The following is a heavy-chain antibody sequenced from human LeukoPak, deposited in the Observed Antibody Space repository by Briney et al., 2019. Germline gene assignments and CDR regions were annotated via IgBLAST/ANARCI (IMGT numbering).Heavy chain of an antibody. Sequence: ASVKVSCKASGGTFSSYAISWVRQAPGQGLEWMGRIIPILGIANYAQKFQGRVTITADKSTSTAYMELSSLRSEDTAVYYCARNRVVGAPNFDYWGQGTLVTVFS. V-gene: IGHV1-69*04. CDR2: IIPILGIA. CDR1: GGTFSSYA. D-gene: IGHD1-26*01. CDR3: ARNRVVGAPNFDY. J-gene: IGHJ4*02.